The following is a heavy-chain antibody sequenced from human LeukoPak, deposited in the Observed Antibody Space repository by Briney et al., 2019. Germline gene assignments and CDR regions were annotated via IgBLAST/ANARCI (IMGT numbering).Heavy chain of an antibody. CDR2: GYPNSGAT. D-gene: IGHD6-13*01. V-gene: IGHV1-2*02. CDR1: GYTFTSYY. Sequence: ASVKVSCKTSGYTFTSYYIHWLRQAPGQGVDWLGWGYPNSGATKYEHFQGRVTMTWDTSIDTAYMELTRLTSDETAVYYCARGESSSWYGWGQGPLVTVSS. J-gene: IGHJ4*02. CDR3: ARGESSSWYG.